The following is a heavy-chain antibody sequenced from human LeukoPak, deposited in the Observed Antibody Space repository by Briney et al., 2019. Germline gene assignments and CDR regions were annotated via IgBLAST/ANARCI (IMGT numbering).Heavy chain of an antibody. J-gene: IGHJ4*02. D-gene: IGHD6-19*01. V-gene: IGHV3-30-3*01. CDR3: ARDPVPGLGLFDY. CDR2: ISYDGSNK. Sequence: PGGSLRLSCAASGFTFSSYAMHWVRQAPGKGLEWVAVISYDGSNKYYADSVKGRFTISRDNSKNTLYLQMNSLRAEDTAVYYCARDPVPGLGLFDYWGQGTLVTVSS. CDR1: GFTFSSYA.